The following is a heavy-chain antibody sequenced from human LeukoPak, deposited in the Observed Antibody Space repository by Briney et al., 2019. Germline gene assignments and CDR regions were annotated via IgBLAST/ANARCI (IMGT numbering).Heavy chain of an antibody. CDR3: AREGSNTLFVS. D-gene: IGHD3-3*01. J-gene: IGHJ5*02. CDR1: GGSFRGYY. CDR2: INHSGST. Sequence: SETLSLTCAVYGGSFRGYYWSWLRQPPGKGLEWIGEINHSGSTNYNPSLKSRVTISVDTSKNQFSLKLSSVTAADTAVYYCAREGSNTLFVSWGQGTLVTVSS. V-gene: IGHV4-34*01.